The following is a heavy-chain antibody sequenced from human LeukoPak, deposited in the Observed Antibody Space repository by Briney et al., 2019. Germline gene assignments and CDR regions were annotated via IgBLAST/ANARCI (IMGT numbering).Heavy chain of an antibody. Sequence: SETLSLTCAVSGGSISSTKWWSWIRQPPGKGLEWIGEIYHSGSTNYKPSLKSRVTISVDKSKNQFSLKLSSVTAADTAVYYCARLEPPTTSGNLYFDYWGQGTLVTVSS. V-gene: IGHV4-4*02. J-gene: IGHJ4*02. CDR2: IYHSGST. CDR3: ARLEPPTTSGNLYFDY. CDR1: GGSISSTKW. D-gene: IGHD4-23*01.